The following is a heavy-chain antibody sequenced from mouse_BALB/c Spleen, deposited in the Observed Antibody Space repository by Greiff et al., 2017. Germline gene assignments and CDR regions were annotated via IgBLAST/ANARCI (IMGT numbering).Heavy chain of an antibody. D-gene: IGHD6-5*01. CDR3: TAYDYGAMDY. V-gene: IGHV6-6*02. Sequence: DVKLQESGGGLVQPGGSMKLSCVASGFTFSNYWMNWVRQSPEKGLEWVAKIRLKSNNYATHYAESVKGRLTISRDDSKISVYLQMNNLRAEDTGIYCCTAYDYGAMDYWGQGTSVTVSS. J-gene: IGHJ4*01. CDR1: GFTFSNYW. CDR2: IRLKSNNYAT.